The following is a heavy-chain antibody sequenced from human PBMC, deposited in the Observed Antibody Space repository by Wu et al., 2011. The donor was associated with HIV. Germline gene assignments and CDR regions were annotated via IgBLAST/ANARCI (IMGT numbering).Heavy chain of an antibody. CDR3: AREHDYGGADAFDI. V-gene: IGHV1-69*06. CDR1: GGTFSSSA. D-gene: IGHD4-23*01. J-gene: IGHJ3*02. Sequence: QVQLVQSGAEVRKPGSSVKVSCKTSGGTFSSSAISWVRQAPGQGLEWMGRIIPIFGTTNYAQKFQGRVTITADKSTSTSYMELSSLRSEDTAVYYCAREHDYGGADAFDIWGQGTMVTVSS. CDR2: IIPIFGTT.